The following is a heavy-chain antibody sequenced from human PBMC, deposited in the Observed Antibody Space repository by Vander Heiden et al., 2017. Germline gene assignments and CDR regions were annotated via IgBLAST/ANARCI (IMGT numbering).Heavy chain of an antibody. J-gene: IGHJ5*02. CDR3: ARIALWFGELSWWFDP. V-gene: IGHV2-26*01. Sequence: QVTLKASGPVLVKPTETLTLTCTVSGFSLSNARMGVSWTRQPPGKALEWLAHIFSNDEKSYSTSLKSRLTISKDTSKSQVVLTMTNMDPVDTATYYCARIALWFGELSWWFDPWGQGTLVTVSS. CDR1: GFSLSNARMG. CDR2: IFSNDEK. D-gene: IGHD3-10*01.